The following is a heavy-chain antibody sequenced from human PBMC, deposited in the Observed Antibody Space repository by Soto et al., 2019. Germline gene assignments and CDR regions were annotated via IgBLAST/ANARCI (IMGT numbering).Heavy chain of an antibody. V-gene: IGHV1-8*01. Sequence: QVQLVQSGAEVKKPGASVKVSCKASGYTFTSYDITWVRQATGQGLEWMGWMNPNSGNTGYAQQFQGRVTMTRNISISTAYTELSSRRSEDTAVYYCSREKLDYCDYWGQGTLVTVSS. J-gene: IGHJ4*02. CDR3: SREKLDYCDY. CDR2: MNPNSGNT. CDR1: GYTFTSYD.